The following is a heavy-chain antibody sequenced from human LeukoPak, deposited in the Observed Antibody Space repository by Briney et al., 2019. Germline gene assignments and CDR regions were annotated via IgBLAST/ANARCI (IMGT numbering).Heavy chain of an antibody. J-gene: IGHJ6*04. CDR2: IKQDGSEK. CDR1: GFTFSSYS. V-gene: IGHV3-7*01. D-gene: IGHD3-10*02. Sequence: GGSLRLSCAASGFTFSSYSMNWVRQAPGKGLEGVANIKQDGSEKYYVDSVKGRFTISRDNAKNSLYLQMNSLRAEDTAVYYCAELGITMIGGVWGKGTTVTISS. CDR3: AELGITMIGGV.